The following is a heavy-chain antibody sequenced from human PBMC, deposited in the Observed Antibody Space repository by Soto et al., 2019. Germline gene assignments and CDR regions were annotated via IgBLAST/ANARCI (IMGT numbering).Heavy chain of an antibody. CDR2: IWYDGSNK. D-gene: IGHD3-10*01. CDR3: AKDPLQLVSGLFDP. V-gene: IGHV3-33*06. CDR1: GFTFSSYG. J-gene: IGHJ5*02. Sequence: GGSLRLSCAASGFTFSSYGMHWVRQAPGKGLEWVAVIWYDGSNKYYADSVKGRFTISRDNSKSTLYLQLNSLRVDDTAVYYCAKDPLQLVSGLFDPWGQGTLVTVSS.